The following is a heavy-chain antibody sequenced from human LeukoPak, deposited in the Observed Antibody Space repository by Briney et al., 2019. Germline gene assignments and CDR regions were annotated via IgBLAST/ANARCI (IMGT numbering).Heavy chain of an antibody. CDR2: ISTSSIYI. V-gene: IGHV3-21*01. Sequence: GGSLRLSCAASGFTFSSYEMNWVRQAPGKGLEWVSSISTSSIYIYYADSVRGRFTISRDNAKNSLYLQMNSLRAEDTAVYSCARLGYCSGGSCYYYYYMDVWGKGTTVTVSS. CDR3: ARLGYCSGGSCYYYYYMDV. J-gene: IGHJ6*03. D-gene: IGHD2-15*01. CDR1: GFTFSSYE.